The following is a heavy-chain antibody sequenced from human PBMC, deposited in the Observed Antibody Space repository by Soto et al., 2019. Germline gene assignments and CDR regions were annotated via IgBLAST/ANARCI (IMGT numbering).Heavy chain of an antibody. J-gene: IGHJ4*02. V-gene: IGHV3-15*07. D-gene: IGHD5-18*01. CDR2: IKSKTDGGTT. CDR3: TTASERAVDTAMATRWVDY. CDR1: GFTFSNAW. Sequence: GGSLRLSCAASGFTFSNAWMNRVRQAPGKGLEWVGRIKSKTDGGTTDYAAPVKGRFTISRDDSKNTLYLQMNSLKTEDTAVYYCTTASERAVDTAMATRWVDYWGQGTLVTVSS.